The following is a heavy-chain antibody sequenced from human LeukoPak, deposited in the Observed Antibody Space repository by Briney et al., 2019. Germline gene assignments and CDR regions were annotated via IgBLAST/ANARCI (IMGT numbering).Heavy chain of an antibody. J-gene: IGHJ4*02. CDR2: SYFSGST. Sequence: SETLSLTCTVSGVSNSTYYWSWLPPPPGKGLEGIGYSYFSGSTSYNPSLKSRVTMSVDTSKNQFSLKLSSVTAADTAVYYCARCISMVRGVIRPPDYWGQGTLVTVSS. V-gene: IGHV4-59*08. D-gene: IGHD3-10*01. CDR1: GVSNSTYY. CDR3: ARCISMVRGVIRPPDY.